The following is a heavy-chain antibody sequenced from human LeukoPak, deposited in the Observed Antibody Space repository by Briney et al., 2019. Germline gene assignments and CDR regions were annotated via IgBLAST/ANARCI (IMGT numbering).Heavy chain of an antibody. V-gene: IGHV4-39*01. CDR2: IYYSASH. Sequence: SETLSLTCTVSGGSISSSSCYWGWIRQPPGKGLEWIGSIYYSASHYYNPSLKSRVTISVDTSKNKFSLKLTSLTAADTAVYYCARQPGFTSAPEYWGQGTLVTVYS. CDR3: ARQPGFTSAPEY. D-gene: IGHD1-1*01. CDR1: GGSISSSSCY. J-gene: IGHJ4*02.